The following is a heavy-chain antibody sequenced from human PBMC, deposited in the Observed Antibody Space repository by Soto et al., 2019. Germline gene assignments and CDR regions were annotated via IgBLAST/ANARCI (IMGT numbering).Heavy chain of an antibody. CDR2: ITGSGDHT. Sequence: EVQLLESGGGFVQPGGYLRLSCTASGFTSSSCAMTWVRQTPGKGLAWVSTITGSGDHTYYADFVEGRFTISRDNSKNALFLQMNSRRVDDTALDYCGKSHHLWSLRSDYFGLGTLVTVTS. CDR1: GFTSSSCA. CDR3: GKSHHLWSLRSDY. D-gene: IGHD3-3*02. V-gene: IGHV3-23*01. J-gene: IGHJ4*02.